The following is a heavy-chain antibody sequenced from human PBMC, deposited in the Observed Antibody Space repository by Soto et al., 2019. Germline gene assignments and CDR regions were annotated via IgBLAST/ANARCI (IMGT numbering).Heavy chain of an antibody. CDR1: GYTFTSYY. CDR3: ARGGYSYGSLYYYYGMDV. D-gene: IGHD5-18*01. CDR2: MNPNSGNT. Sequence: ASVKVSCKASGYTFTSYYMHWVRQATGQGLEWMGWMNPNSGNTGYAQKFQGRVTMTRNTSISTAYMELSSLRSEDTAVYYCARGGYSYGSLYYYYGMDVWGQGTTVTASS. V-gene: IGHV1-8*02. J-gene: IGHJ6*02.